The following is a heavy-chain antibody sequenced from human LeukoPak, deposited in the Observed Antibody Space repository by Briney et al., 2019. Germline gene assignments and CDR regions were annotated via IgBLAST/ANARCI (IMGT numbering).Heavy chain of an antibody. V-gene: IGHV3-7*01. Sequence: GGSLRLSCAASGFTFRRYWMSWVRQAPGKGLEWVANIKQDGSEKYYVDSVKGRFTISRDNAKNSLYLQMNSLRAEDTAVYYCARDKYSSSSGRGYYYYYYMDVWGKGTTVTVSS. D-gene: IGHD6-6*01. J-gene: IGHJ6*03. CDR1: GFTFRRYW. CDR3: ARDKYSSSSGRGYYYYYYMDV. CDR2: IKQDGSEK.